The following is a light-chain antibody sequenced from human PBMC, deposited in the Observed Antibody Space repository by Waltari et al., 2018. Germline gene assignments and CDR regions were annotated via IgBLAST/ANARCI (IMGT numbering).Light chain of an antibody. CDR2: DAS. V-gene: IGKV1-5*01. Sequence: DIQMTQSPSTLSASVGDRVTITCRASQSISSWLAWYQQKPGQAPKLLIYDASSLERGVPSRFSGSGSGTEFTLTISSLQPDDFATYYCQQYYSYPRTFGQGTKVEIK. CDR1: QSISSW. J-gene: IGKJ1*01. CDR3: QQYYSYPRT.